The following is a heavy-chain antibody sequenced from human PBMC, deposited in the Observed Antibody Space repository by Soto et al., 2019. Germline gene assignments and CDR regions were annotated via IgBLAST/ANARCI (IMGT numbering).Heavy chain of an antibody. J-gene: IGHJ5*02. Sequence: QVQLVQSGAEVKKPGSSVKVSCKASGGTFSSYAISWVRQAPGQGLEWMGGIIPIFGTANYAQKFQGRVTITADESTSTAYMELSSLRSEDTAVYHCARVTFYYDILTGYSRYNWFDPWGQGTLVTVSS. CDR2: IIPIFGTA. D-gene: IGHD3-9*01. CDR1: GGTFSSYA. V-gene: IGHV1-69*12. CDR3: ARVTFYYDILTGYSRYNWFDP.